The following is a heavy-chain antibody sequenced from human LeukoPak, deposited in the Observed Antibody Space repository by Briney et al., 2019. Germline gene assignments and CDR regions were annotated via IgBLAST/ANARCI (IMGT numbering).Heavy chain of an antibody. V-gene: IGHV4-39*01. CDR2: IYYSGST. CDR3: ARHRGYYDSSGDGYYFDY. Sequence: SETLSLTCAVSGGSISSSNWWSWVRQPPGKGLEWIGSIYYSGSTYYNPSLKSRVTISVDTSKNQFSLKLSSVTAADTAVYYCARHRGYYDSSGDGYYFDYWGQGTLVTVSS. D-gene: IGHD3-22*01. CDR1: GGSISSSNW. J-gene: IGHJ4*02.